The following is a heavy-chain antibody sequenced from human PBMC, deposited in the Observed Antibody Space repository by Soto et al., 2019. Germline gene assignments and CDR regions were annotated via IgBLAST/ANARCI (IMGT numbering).Heavy chain of an antibody. CDR3: AKDRRLHPYYYDSSAYHDAFDI. J-gene: IGHJ3*02. CDR2: ISGSGGST. V-gene: IGHV3-23*01. CDR1: GFTFSSYA. Sequence: EVQLLESGGGLVQPGGSLRLSCAASGFTFSSYAMSWVRQAPGKGLEWVSAISGSGGSTYYADSVKGRFTISRDNYKNTLYLQMHSLRAEDTAVYYCAKDRRLHPYYYDSSAYHDAFDIWGQGTMVTVSS. D-gene: IGHD3-22*01.